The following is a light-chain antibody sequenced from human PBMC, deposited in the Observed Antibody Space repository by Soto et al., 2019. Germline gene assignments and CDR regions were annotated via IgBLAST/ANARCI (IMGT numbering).Light chain of an antibody. CDR1: SSDVGSYNF. Sequence: QSVLTQPASVSGSPGQSITISCTGTSSDVGSYNFVSWYQQHPGKAPKLMIYEGSKRPSGVSNRFSGSKSGNTASLTISGLQAGDEADYYCCSYAGDSAWVFGGGTKLTVL. V-gene: IGLV2-23*01. J-gene: IGLJ3*02. CDR3: CSYAGDSAWV. CDR2: EGS.